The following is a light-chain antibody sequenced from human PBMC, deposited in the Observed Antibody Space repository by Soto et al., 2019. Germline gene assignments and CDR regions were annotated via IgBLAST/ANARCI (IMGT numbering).Light chain of an antibody. CDR3: QQYGSSPYT. V-gene: IGKV3-20*01. Sequence: EVVLTQPPGTLSLSPGERATLSCRASQSVSRSYLAWYQQKPGQAPRLLIYIASSRATGIPDRFSGSGSGTDFTLTISRLEPEDFAMYYCQQYGSSPYTFGQGTKLDI. CDR1: QSVSRSY. CDR2: IAS. J-gene: IGKJ2*01.